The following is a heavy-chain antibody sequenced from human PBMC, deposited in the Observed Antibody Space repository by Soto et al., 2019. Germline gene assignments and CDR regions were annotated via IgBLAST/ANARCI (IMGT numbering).Heavy chain of an antibody. CDR3: AKDLDYSNGGGTFDY. Sequence: QVQLVESGGGVVQPGRSLRLSCAASGFTFSSCGMHWVRQAPGKGLEWVAVISYDGSNIYYADSVKGRFTISRDNSKSTLYLQMNRLRAEDTAVFYCAKDLDYSNGGGTFDYWGQGTLVTVSS. CDR2: ISYDGSNI. J-gene: IGHJ4*02. V-gene: IGHV3-30*18. D-gene: IGHD6-19*01. CDR1: GFTFSSCG.